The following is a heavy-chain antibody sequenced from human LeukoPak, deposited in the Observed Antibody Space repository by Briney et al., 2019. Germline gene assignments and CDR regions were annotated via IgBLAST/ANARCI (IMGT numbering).Heavy chain of an antibody. Sequence: GGPLRLSCAASGFTFSSYAMRWVRQAPGKGLEWVSAISGSGGSTYYADSVKGRFTISRDNSKNTLYLQMNSLRAEDTAVYYCAKFESPWSYFSYLDYWGQGTLVTVSS. CDR1: GFTFSSYA. V-gene: IGHV3-23*01. CDR2: ISGSGGST. CDR3: AKFESPWSYFSYLDY. D-gene: IGHD3-10*01. J-gene: IGHJ4*02.